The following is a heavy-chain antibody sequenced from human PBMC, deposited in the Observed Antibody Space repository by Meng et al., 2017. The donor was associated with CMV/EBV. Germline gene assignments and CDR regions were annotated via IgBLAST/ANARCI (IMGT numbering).Heavy chain of an antibody. CDR2: INHSGRT. CDR3: ARVWDSGWDY. J-gene: IGHJ4*02. V-gene: IGHV4-34*01. CDR1: GGAFSGNY. Sequence: VQLEQGGAGLLRPSVTLSRTGAGYGGAFSGNYWSWIRQPPGKGLEWIGEINHSGRTNYNPSHKSRVTISVDTSKNQYSLKLSSVTAANTAVYYCARVWDSGWDYWGQGTLVTVSS. D-gene: IGHD3-22*01.